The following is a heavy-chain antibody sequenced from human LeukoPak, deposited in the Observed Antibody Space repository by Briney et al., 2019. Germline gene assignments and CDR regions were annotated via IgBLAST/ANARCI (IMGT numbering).Heavy chain of an antibody. J-gene: IGHJ3*02. CDR2: INHSGST. CDR1: GYSISSGYY. Sequence: SETLSLTCTVSGYSISSGYYWGWIRQPPGKGLEWIGEINHSGSTNYNPSLKSRVTISVDTSKNQFSLKLSSVTAADTAFYYCARRGSIFEDSEWRTAFDIWGQGTMVIVSS. CDR3: ARRGSIFEDSEWRTAFDI. D-gene: IGHD3-9*01. V-gene: IGHV4-38-2*02.